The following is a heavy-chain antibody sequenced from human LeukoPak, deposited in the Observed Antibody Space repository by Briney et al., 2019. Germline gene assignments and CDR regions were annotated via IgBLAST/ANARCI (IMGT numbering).Heavy chain of an antibody. D-gene: IGHD5-18*01. CDR2: ISSSSIM. J-gene: IGHJ4*02. CDR3: ARARGYSYGYSDY. Sequence: GGSLRLSCKASGFTFRDYGFHWVRQAPGKGLEWVSYISSSSIMDYADSVKGRFTISRDNAKNSLYLQMNSLRAEDTAVYYCARARGYSYGYSDYWGQGTLVTVSS. CDR1: GFTFRDYG. V-gene: IGHV3-69-1*01.